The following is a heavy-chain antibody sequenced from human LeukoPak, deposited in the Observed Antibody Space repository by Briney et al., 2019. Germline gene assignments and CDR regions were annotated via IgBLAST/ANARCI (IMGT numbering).Heavy chain of an antibody. CDR3: ARAPGTTFDY. D-gene: IGHD4-17*01. CDR1: GYSISNNFY. Sequence: SETLSLTCTVSGYSISNNFYWAWIRQSPRKGLEWVVSINHSWSTYYNPSLKRRVTISVDTSKHQFSLKLTSVTAADTAVYYCARAPGTTFDYWGHGNMVTVSS. CDR2: INHSWST. V-gene: IGHV4-38-2*02. J-gene: IGHJ4*01.